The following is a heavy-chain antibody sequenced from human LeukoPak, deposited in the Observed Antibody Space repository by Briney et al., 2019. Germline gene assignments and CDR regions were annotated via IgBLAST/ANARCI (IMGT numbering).Heavy chain of an antibody. J-gene: IGHJ4*02. CDR3: AKDPLYSSGWLADY. CDR1: GFSFSRFG. CDR2: ISGHGGST. D-gene: IGHD6-19*01. V-gene: IGHV3-64*01. Sequence: PGGSLRLSCAASGFSFSRFGMRWVRQAPGEGLEYVSTISGHGGSTFYANSVKGRFTISRDNSKNTLYLQMDSLRAEDTAVYYCAKDPLYSSGWLADYWGQGTLVTVSS.